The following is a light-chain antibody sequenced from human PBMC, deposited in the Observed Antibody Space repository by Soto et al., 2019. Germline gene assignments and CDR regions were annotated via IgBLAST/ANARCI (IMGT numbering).Light chain of an antibody. Sequence: EIVLIQSPATLSLSPGERATLSCRASQSVSSNLAWYQQNPGQAPRLLIFDASNRATGIPARFSGSGSGTDFILTISSLEPEDFAVSYCQQHSNWPLTFGGGTKVDIK. CDR1: QSVSSN. CDR3: QQHSNWPLT. CDR2: DAS. V-gene: IGKV3-11*01. J-gene: IGKJ4*01.